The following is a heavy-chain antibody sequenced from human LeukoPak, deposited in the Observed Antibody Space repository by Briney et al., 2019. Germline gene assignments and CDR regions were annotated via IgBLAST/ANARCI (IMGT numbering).Heavy chain of an antibody. CDR3: ARVSPFDY. J-gene: IGHJ4*02. CDR2: FYSGGST. CDR1: GFTVSSNY. Sequence: PGGSLRLSCVASGFTVSSNYMSWVRQAPGKGLEWLSVFYSGGSTHYADSVNGGFTMSRDNSKNTLYLQMNGLRVEDTAVYYCARVSPFDYWGQGTQVTVSS. V-gene: IGHV3-66*01.